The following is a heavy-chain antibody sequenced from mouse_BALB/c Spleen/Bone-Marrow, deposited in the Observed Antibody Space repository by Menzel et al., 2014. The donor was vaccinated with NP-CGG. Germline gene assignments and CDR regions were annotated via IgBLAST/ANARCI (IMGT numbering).Heavy chain of an antibody. J-gene: IGHJ4*01. CDR1: GFSLTTYG. CDR3: ARYLGGTMDY. CDR2: IWRGGST. V-gene: IGHV2-5-1*01. D-gene: IGHD2-12*01. Sequence: QVQLKESGPSLVQPSQSLSITCTVSGFSLTTYGVHWVRQSPGKGLEWLGVIWRGGSTDYNAAFMSRLSITKDNSKSXVFFKMNSLQADDTAIYYCARYLGGTMDYWGQGTSVTVSS.